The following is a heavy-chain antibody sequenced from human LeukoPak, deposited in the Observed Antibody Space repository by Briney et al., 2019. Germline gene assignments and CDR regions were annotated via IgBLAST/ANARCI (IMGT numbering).Heavy chain of an antibody. J-gene: IGHJ6*03. Sequence: GASVKVSCKASGYTFTSCGISWVRQAPGQGLEWMGWISAYNGNTNYAQKLQGRVTMTTDTSTSTAYMELRSLRSDDTAVYYCARDRFYDSRDSWGYYYYYMDVWGKGTTVTVSS. CDR2: ISAYNGNT. V-gene: IGHV1-18*01. CDR3: ARDRFYDSRDSWGYYYYYMDV. CDR1: GYTFTSCG. D-gene: IGHD3-22*01.